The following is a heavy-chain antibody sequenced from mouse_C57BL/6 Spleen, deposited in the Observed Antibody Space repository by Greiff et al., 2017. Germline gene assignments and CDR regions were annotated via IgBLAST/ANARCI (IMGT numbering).Heavy chain of an antibody. CDR2: INPNNGGT. Sequence: EVKLVESGPELVKPGASVKMSCKASGYTFTDYNMHWVKQSHGKSLEWIGYINPNNGGTSYNQKFKGKATLTVNKSSSTAYMELRSLTSEDSAVYYCARGDYDRAMDYWGQGTSVTVSS. J-gene: IGHJ4*01. CDR3: ARGDYDRAMDY. V-gene: IGHV1-22*01. D-gene: IGHD2-4*01. CDR1: GYTFTDYN.